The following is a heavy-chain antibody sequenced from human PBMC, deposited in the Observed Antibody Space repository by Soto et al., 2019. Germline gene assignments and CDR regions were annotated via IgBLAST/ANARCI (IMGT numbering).Heavy chain of an antibody. V-gene: IGHV4-59*01. CDR3: ATMNYFDATDYFDS. CDR1: GGSISDYN. CDR2: IYYNGRT. Sequence: TLSLTCTVSGGSISDYNWSWIRQPPGRGLEWIGYIYYNGRTNHNPSLNSRVTISRDTSKNWISLNLRSVTAADTAVYYCATMNYFDATDYFDSWGQGTLVTVSS. J-gene: IGHJ4*02. D-gene: IGHD3-22*01.